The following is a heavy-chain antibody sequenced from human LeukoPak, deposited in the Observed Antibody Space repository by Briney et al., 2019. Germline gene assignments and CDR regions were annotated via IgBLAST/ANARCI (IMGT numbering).Heavy chain of an antibody. J-gene: IGHJ4*02. D-gene: IGHD3-22*01. V-gene: IGHV1-69*13. CDR1: GGTFSSYA. CDR3: ASGNYYDSSGYFTGFDY. Sequence: ASVRVFCKASGGTFSSYAIRWLRQAPGQWLELMGGTIPIFGTANYAQKFQGRVTITADESTSTAYMELSSLRSEDTAVYYCASGNYYDSSGYFTGFDYWGQGTLVTVSS. CDR2: TIPIFGTA.